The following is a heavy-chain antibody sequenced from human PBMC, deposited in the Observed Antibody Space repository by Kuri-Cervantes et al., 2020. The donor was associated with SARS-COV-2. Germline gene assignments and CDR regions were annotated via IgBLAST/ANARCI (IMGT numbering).Heavy chain of an antibody. CDR2: ASGSGGST. V-gene: IGHV3-23*01. Sequence: GGSLRLSCAASGFTFDNYAMSWVRQAPGKGLEWVSAASGSGGSTYYADSVKGRFTISRDNSKNTLYLQMNSLRAEDTAVYYCAKTGYYDSSGYYYWGQGTLVTVSS. J-gene: IGHJ4*02. D-gene: IGHD3-22*01. CDR1: GFTFDNYA. CDR3: AKTGYYDSSGYYY.